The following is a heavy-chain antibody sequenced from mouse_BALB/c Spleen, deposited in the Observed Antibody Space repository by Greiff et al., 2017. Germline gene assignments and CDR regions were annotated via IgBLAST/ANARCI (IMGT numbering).Heavy chain of an antibody. Sequence: EVQRVESGPGLVKPSQSLSLTCSVTGYSITSGYYWNWIRQFPGNKLEWMGYISYDGSNNYNPSLKNRISITRDTSKNQFFLKLNSVTTEDTATYYCARGSYDYDDYAMDYWGQGTSVTVSS. D-gene: IGHD2-4*01. CDR3: ARGSYDYDDYAMDY. CDR1: GYSITSGYY. CDR2: ISYDGSN. J-gene: IGHJ4*01. V-gene: IGHV3-6*02.